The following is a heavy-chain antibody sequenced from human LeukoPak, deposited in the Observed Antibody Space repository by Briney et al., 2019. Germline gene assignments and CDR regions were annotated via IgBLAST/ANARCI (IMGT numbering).Heavy chain of an antibody. D-gene: IGHD3-22*01. CDR1: GFTFSSYA. Sequence: PGGSLRLSCAASGFTFSSYAMSCVRQAPGKGLEWVSAISGSGGSTYYADSVKGRFTISRDNSKNTLYLQMNSLRAEDTAVYYCAKSPPSYYYDSSGYYPRRDYWGQGTLVTVSS. J-gene: IGHJ4*02. CDR2: ISGSGGST. CDR3: AKSPPSYYYDSSGYYPRRDY. V-gene: IGHV3-23*01.